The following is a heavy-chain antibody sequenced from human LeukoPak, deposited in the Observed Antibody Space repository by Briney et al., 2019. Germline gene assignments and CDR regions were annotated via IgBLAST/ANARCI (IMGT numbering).Heavy chain of an antibody. CDR3: AREVDGRSGSYYFDY. J-gene: IGHJ4*02. CDR2: IYYSGST. Sequence: SETLSLTCTVSGGSISSYYWSWIRQPPGKGLEWIGYIYYSGSTNYNPSLKSRVTISVDTSKNQFSLKLSSVTAADTAVYYCAREVDGRSGSYYFDYWGQGTLVTVSS. CDR1: GGSISSYY. V-gene: IGHV4-59*01. D-gene: IGHD1-26*01.